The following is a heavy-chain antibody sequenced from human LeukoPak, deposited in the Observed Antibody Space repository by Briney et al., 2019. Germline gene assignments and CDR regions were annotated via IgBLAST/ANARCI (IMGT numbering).Heavy chain of an antibody. V-gene: IGHV1-69*13. CDR1: GGTFSSYA. J-gene: IGHJ6*03. CDR2: IIPIFGTA. Sequence: AASVKVSCKASGGTFSSYAISWVRQAPGQGLEWMGGIIPIFGTANYAQKFQGRVTITADESTSTAYMELSSLRSEDTAVYYCARSEGYCSSTSCYGYYYYYMDVWGKGTTVTISS. CDR3: ARSEGYCSSTSCYGYYYYYMDV. D-gene: IGHD2-2*01.